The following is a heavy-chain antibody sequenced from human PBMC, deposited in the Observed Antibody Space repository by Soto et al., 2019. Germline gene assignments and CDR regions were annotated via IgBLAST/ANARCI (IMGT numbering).Heavy chain of an antibody. J-gene: IGHJ4*02. CDR2: IYYSGST. D-gene: IGHD1-1*01. CDR1: GGSVSSYY. Sequence: SETLSLTCTVSGGSVSSYYWSWIRRPPGKGLEWIGYIYYSGSTYYNPSLKSRVTISVDTSKNQFSLRLTSMTAVDTAVYYCARGTRTATTGYYSVSRGQGMPVTSPQ. V-gene: IGHV4-59*02. CDR3: ARGTRTATTGYYSVS.